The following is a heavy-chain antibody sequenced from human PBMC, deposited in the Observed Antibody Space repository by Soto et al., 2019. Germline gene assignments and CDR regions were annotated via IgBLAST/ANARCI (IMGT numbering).Heavy chain of an antibody. Sequence: SETLSLTCTVSGGSISSGDYYWSWIRQPPGKGLEWIGYIYYSGSTYYKPSLKSRVIISVDTSKNQFSLKLSSVTAADTAVYYCARAMVVTQNWFDPWGQGTLVTVSS. CDR1: GGSISSGDYY. J-gene: IGHJ5*02. D-gene: IGHD2-21*02. CDR2: IYYSGST. V-gene: IGHV4-30-4*01. CDR3: ARAMVVTQNWFDP.